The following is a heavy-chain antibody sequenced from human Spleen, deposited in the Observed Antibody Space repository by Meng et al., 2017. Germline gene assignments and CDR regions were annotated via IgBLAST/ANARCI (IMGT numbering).Heavy chain of an antibody. Sequence: QVQLRQWGAGLLKPSETLSLTCVVSGGSFSDYYWSWIRQPPGKGLEWIGEINHRGNTNYNSFLESRVTISVDTSQNSLSLKLSSVTAADSAVYYCARGPTTVAHDFDYWGQGTLVTVSS. V-gene: IGHV4-34*01. J-gene: IGHJ4*02. CDR2: INHRGNT. D-gene: IGHD4-11*01. CDR3: ARGPTTVAHDFDY. CDR1: GGSFSDYY.